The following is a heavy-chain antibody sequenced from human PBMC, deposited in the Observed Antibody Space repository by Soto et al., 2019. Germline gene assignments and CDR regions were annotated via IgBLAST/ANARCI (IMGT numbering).Heavy chain of an antibody. Sequence: QVQLVESVGGVVQPGRSLTLSCAASGFTFRNYAMHWVRQAPGKGLEWVATISYDGDNKYYTDSVKGPFTISRDNSKNTLYLQMNSLRPEDTAVYYCARPWGQLSTYYYGMDTWGQGTTVTVSS. V-gene: IGHV3-30-3*01. J-gene: IGHJ6*02. CDR2: ISYDGDNK. D-gene: IGHD3-16*01. CDR1: GFTFRNYA. CDR3: ARPWGQLSTYYYGMDT.